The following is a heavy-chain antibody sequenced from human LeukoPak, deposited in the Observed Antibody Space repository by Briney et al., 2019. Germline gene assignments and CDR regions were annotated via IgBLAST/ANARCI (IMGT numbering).Heavy chain of an antibody. CDR2: IYYSGST. V-gene: IGHV4-59*01. J-gene: IGHJ4*02. CDR3: ARATSAGWIDY. D-gene: IGHD6-19*01. CDR1: GGSISSYY. Sequence: SETLSLTCTVSGGSISSYYWSWIRQPPGKGLEWIGYIYYSGSTNYNPSLKSRVTISVDTSKNQFSLKLSSVTAADTAVYYCARATSAGWIDYWGQGTLVTVSS.